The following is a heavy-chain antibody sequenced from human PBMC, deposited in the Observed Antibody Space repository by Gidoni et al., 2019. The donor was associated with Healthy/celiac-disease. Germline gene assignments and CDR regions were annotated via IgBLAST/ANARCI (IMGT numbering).Heavy chain of an antibody. D-gene: IGHD2-21*02. V-gene: IGHV3-33*01. CDR2: IWYDGSNK. Sequence: QVQLVESGGGVVQPGRSLRLSCAASGFTFSSYGMHWVRQAPGKGLEWVAVIWYDGSNKYYADSVKGRFTISRDNSKNTLYLQMNSLRAEDTAVYYCARDREVVTPLGMDVWGQGTTVTVSS. CDR3: ARDREVVTPLGMDV. CDR1: GFTFSSYG. J-gene: IGHJ6*02.